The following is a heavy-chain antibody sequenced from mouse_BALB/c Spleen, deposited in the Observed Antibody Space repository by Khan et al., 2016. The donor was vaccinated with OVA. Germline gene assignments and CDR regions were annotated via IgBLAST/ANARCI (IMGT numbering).Heavy chain of an antibody. Sequence: EVQLQESGPGLVKPSQSLSLTCTVTGYSITSDYAWNWIRQFPGNKLEWMGYISYSGSTSYTPSLKSRIYITRDTSKNQVFLQLNSVTTEDTATYYCARGRAYWGQGTLVTVSA. CDR2: ISYSGST. D-gene: IGHD3-3*01. CDR1: GYSITSDYA. J-gene: IGHJ3*01. V-gene: IGHV3-2*02. CDR3: ARGRAY.